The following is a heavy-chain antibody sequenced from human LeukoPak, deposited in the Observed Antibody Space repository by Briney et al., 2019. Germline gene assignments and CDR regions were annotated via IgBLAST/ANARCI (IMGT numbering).Heavy chain of an antibody. CDR3: ASGYSYGFLFEY. CDR2: INSDGSST. D-gene: IGHD5-18*01. V-gene: IGHV3-74*01. J-gene: IGHJ4*02. CDR1: GFTFSSYW. Sequence: PGGSLRLSCAASGFTFSSYWMHWVRQAPGKGLVWVSRINSDGSSTSYADSVKGRFTISRDNAKNTLYLQMNNLRAEDTAVYYCASGYSYGFLFEYWGQGTPVTVSS.